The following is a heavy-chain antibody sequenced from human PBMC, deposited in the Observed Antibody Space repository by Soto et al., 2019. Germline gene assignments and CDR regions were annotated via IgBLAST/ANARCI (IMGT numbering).Heavy chain of an antibody. D-gene: IGHD3-10*01. Sequence: PGGSLRLSCAASGFTFSSYAMRWVRQAPGKGLDWASAISGSGGSTYYADSVKGRFTISRDNSKNTLYLQMNSLRAEDTAVYYCAKASQSVLSTMVRGVNIDYWGQGTLVTVSS. V-gene: IGHV3-23*01. J-gene: IGHJ4*02. CDR3: AKASQSVLSTMVRGVNIDY. CDR2: ISGSGGST. CDR1: GFTFSSYA.